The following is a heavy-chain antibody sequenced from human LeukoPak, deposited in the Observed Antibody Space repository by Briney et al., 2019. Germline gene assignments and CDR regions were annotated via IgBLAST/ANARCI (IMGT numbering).Heavy chain of an antibody. V-gene: IGHV3-21*01. Sequence: PGGSLRLSCAASGSTFSSYEMNWVRQAPGKGLEWVSSISSSSSYIYYADSVKGRFTISRDNAKNSLYLQMNSLRAEDTAVYYCARDSQLYDQPIFDYWGQGTLVTVSS. J-gene: IGHJ4*02. CDR1: GSTFSSYE. CDR2: ISSSSSYI. D-gene: IGHD5-18*01. CDR3: ARDSQLYDQPIFDY.